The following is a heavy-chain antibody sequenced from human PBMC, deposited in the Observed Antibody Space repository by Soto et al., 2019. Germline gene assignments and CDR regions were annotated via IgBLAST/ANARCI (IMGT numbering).Heavy chain of an antibody. Sequence: QVQLQESGPGLVKPSETLSLTCTVSGGSISSYYWSWIRQPPGKGLEWIGYIYYSGSTNYNPSLKRRVTISVDTSKNQCSLKLSSVTAADTAVYYCARTGSSSYDYYYGMDVWGQGTTVTVSS. J-gene: IGHJ6*02. CDR2: IYYSGST. CDR3: ARTGSSSYDYYYGMDV. CDR1: GGSISSYY. D-gene: IGHD6-13*01. V-gene: IGHV4-59*01.